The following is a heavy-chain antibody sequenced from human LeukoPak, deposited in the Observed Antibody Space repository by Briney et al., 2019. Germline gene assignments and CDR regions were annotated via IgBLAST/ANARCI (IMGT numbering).Heavy chain of an antibody. Sequence: SETLSLTCTVSGGSISSYYWSWIRQPPGKGLEWIGEINHSGNTNYNPSLKSRVTISVDTSKNQFSLKLSSVTAADTAVYYCARGLETSYYDSSGYSSGAFGIWGQGTMVTVSS. V-gene: IGHV4-34*01. CDR2: INHSGNT. CDR1: GGSISSYY. J-gene: IGHJ3*02. CDR3: ARGLETSYYDSSGYSSGAFGI. D-gene: IGHD3-22*01.